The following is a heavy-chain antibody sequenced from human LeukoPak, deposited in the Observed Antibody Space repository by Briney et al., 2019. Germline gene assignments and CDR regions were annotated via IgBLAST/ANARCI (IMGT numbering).Heavy chain of an antibody. CDR3: AKDRDYDILTGYYPGLDV. J-gene: IGHJ6*02. CDR1: GFTFSSYA. CDR2: ISGSGGST. V-gene: IGHV3-23*01. D-gene: IGHD3-9*01. Sequence: GGSLRLSCAASGFTFSSYAMSWVRQAPGKGLEWVSAISGSGGSTYYADSVKGRFTISRDNSKNTLYLQMNSLRAEDTAVYYCAKDRDYDILTGYYPGLDVWGQGTTVTVSS.